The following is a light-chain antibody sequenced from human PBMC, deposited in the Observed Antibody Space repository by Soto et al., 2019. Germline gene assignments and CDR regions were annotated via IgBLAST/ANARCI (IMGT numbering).Light chain of an antibody. CDR1: SSNIGAGYD. Sequence: QSVLTQPPSLSGAPGQRVTISCTGTSSNIGAGYDVNWYQHLPGAAPKLLIYTNGKRPSGVPDRFSGSKSGTSASLAITGLQSEDEADYYCQTYDSGLSGSVFGGGTKLTVL. CDR3: QTYDSGLSGSV. CDR2: TNG. J-gene: IGLJ3*02. V-gene: IGLV1-40*01.